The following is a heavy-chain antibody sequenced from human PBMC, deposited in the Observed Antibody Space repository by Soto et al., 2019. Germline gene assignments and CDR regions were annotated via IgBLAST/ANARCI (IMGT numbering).Heavy chain of an antibody. J-gene: IGHJ4*02. D-gene: IGHD2-8*01. CDR3: ARETCTNAVCSSDY. V-gene: IGHV3-11*01. CDR1: GFTFSDYY. Sequence: GGSLRLSCAASGFTFSDYYMSWIRQAPGKGLEWVSYISSSVSTIYCTDSVKGRFTISRDNAKNSLYLQMNSLRAEDTAVYYCARETCTNAVCSSDYWGQGTLVTLSS. CDR2: ISSSVSTI.